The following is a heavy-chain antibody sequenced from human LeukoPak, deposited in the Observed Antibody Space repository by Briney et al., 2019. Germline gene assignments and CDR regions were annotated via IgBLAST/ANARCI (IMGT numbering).Heavy chain of an antibody. CDR1: GGTFSSYA. J-gene: IGHJ6*03. CDR2: IIPIFGTA. CDR3: ASYYDSSGYYPYYYYYYTDV. V-gene: IGHV1-69*06. Sequence: SVKVSCKASGGTFSSYAISWVRQAPGQGLEWMGRIIPIFGTANYAQKFQGRVTITADKSTSTAYMELSSLRSEDTAVYYCASYYDSSGYYPYYYYYYTDVWGKGATVTVSS. D-gene: IGHD3-22*01.